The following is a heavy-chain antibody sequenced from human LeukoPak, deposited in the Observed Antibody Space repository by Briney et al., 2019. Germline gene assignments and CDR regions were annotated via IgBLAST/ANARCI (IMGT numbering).Heavy chain of an antibody. CDR3: AREKMGTPPWPSRKSYWYFDR. Sequence: GGSLRLSCAASGFTFDDYGMSWVRQAPGKGLEWVSTINWIGGSTGYADSVKGRFTISRDNAKNSLYLQMNRLRAEDTAVYYCAREKMGTPPWPSRKSYWYFDRWGRGTLVTVSS. CDR2: INWIGGST. CDR1: GFTFDDYG. V-gene: IGHV3-20*04. J-gene: IGHJ2*01. D-gene: IGHD7-27*01.